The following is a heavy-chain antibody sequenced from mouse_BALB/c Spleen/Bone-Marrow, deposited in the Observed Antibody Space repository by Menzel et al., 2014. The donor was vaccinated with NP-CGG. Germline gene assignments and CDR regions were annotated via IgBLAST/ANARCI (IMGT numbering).Heavy chain of an antibody. CDR2: ISYSGST. J-gene: IGHJ4*01. CDR3: ARLGGNYYYYAMGY. D-gene: IGHD2-1*01. Sequence: EVMLVESGPGLVKPSQSLSLTCTVTGYSITSDYAWNWIRQFPGNKLEWMGYISYSGSTSYNPSLKSRISITRDTSKNQFFLQLNSVTTEDTATYYCARLGGNYYYYAMGYWGQGTSVTVSS. V-gene: IGHV3-2*02. CDR1: GYSITSDYA.